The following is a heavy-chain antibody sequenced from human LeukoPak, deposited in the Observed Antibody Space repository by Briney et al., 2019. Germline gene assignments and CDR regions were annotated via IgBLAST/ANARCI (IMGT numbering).Heavy chain of an antibody. Sequence: PAETLSLTCTVSGGSMTNYYWTWIRQSPGKGLEWIGYIYYSGRTNYNASLMSQITISVDTSNNQFSLNLTSVTAADTAMYFCARRDVDSGYNWGGSYYHYYMDVWGKGTTVTVSS. D-gene: IGHD5-24*01. J-gene: IGHJ6*03. CDR1: GGSMTNYY. CDR2: IYYSGRT. V-gene: IGHV4-59*13. CDR3: ARRDVDSGYNWGGSYYHYYMDV.